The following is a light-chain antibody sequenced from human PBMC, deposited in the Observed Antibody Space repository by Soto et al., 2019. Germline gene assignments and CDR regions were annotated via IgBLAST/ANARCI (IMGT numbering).Light chain of an antibody. CDR2: EVS. V-gene: IGLV2-8*01. Sequence: QSALTQPPSASGSPGQSVTISCTGTSSDVGGYNYVSWYQQHPGKAPKLMIYEVSKRPSGVPDRFSGSKSGNTASLTVSGLQAEDEADYYCCSYAGSYTYVFGTGTKV. CDR3: CSYAGSYTYV. J-gene: IGLJ1*01. CDR1: SSDVGGYNY.